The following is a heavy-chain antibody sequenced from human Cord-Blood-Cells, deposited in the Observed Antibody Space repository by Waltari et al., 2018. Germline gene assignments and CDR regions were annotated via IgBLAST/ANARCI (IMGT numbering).Heavy chain of an antibody. CDR2: ISYSGGT. D-gene: IGHD6-13*01. CDR1: GGSISSSSYY. J-gene: IGHJ4*02. Sequence: QLQLQESVPGLVKPSETLSLTCTVSGGSISSSSYYWGWISQPPGNGLEWIVSISYSGGTYYNRSRKSRVTISVDTSKNQFSLKLSLVTAAETTVYYCAGQRHEVTAADDYYLDYWGQGTLVTVSS. V-gene: IGHV4-39*01. CDR3: AGQRHEVTAADDYYLDY.